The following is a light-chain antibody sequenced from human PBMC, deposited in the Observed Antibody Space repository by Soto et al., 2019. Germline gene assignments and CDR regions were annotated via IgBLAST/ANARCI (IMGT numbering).Light chain of an antibody. CDR3: QQSSSTPRT. Sequence: DIQVTQSPSSLSASVGDRVTITCRASQGIGTYLNWYQHKPGKAPNLLIYAASTLQSGVPSRFSGSGSGTNFTLTINSLQPDDFATYYCQQSSSTPRTFGQGTKV. J-gene: IGKJ1*01. CDR2: AAS. CDR1: QGIGTY. V-gene: IGKV1-39*01.